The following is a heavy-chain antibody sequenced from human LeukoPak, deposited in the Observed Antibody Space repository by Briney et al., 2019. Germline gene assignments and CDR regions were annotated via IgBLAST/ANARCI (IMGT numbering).Heavy chain of an antibody. V-gene: IGHV1-69*02. Sequence: GSSVKVSCKASGGTSSSYTISWVRQAPGQGLEWMGRIIPILGIANYAQKFQGRVTITADKSTSTAYMELSSLRSEDTAVYYCARAFSGYDYDYWGQGTLVTVSS. J-gene: IGHJ4*02. CDR2: IIPILGIA. CDR1: GGTSSSYT. D-gene: IGHD5-12*01. CDR3: ARAFSGYDYDY.